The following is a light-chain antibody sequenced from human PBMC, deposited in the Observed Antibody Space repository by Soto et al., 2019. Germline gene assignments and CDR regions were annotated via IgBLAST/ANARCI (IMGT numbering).Light chain of an antibody. CDR1: GSDVGAYNY. J-gene: IGLJ1*01. CDR3: SSYTSGSTPWV. V-gene: IGLV2-14*01. CDR2: DVS. Sequence: QSVLTQPASVSGSPGQSITISCTGTGSDVGAYNYVSWYQQHPGKAPKLMICDVSDRPSGVSTRFSGSKSGNTASLTISGLQAEDEADYYCSSYTSGSTPWVFGTGTKVTVL.